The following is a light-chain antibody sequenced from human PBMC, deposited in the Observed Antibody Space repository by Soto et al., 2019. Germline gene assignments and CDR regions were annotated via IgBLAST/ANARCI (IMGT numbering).Light chain of an antibody. J-gene: IGLJ2*01. Sequence: QSVLTQPPSVSAAPGQKVTISCSGSSSNIGNNYVSWYQQLPGTAPKLLIYDNNKRPSGIPDRFSGSNSGTSATLGITGLQTGDEADYHCGTWDSSLSAGVFGGGTKLTVL. CDR2: DNN. CDR1: SSNIGNNY. CDR3: GTWDSSLSAGV. V-gene: IGLV1-51*01.